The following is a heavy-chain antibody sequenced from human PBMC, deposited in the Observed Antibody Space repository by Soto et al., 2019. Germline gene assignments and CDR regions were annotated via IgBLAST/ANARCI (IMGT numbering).Heavy chain of an antibody. CDR1: GFTFDDYA. CDR3: AKSGYGYVWGSYRLNWFDP. J-gene: IGHJ5*02. Sequence: PGGSLRLSCAASGFTFDDYAMHWVRQAPGKGLEWVSGISWNSGSIGYADSVKGRFTISRDNAKNSLYLQMNSLRAEDTALYYCAKSGYGYVWGSYRLNWFDPWGQGTLVTVSS. D-gene: IGHD3-16*02. CDR2: ISWNSGSI. V-gene: IGHV3-9*01.